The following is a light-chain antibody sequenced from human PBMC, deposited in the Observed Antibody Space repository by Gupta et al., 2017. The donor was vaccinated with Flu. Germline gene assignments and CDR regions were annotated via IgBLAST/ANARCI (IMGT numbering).Light chain of an antibody. CDR2: EVS. CDR3: SSYAGSNTFV. J-gene: IGLJ1*01. V-gene: IGLV2-8*01. Sequence: QSALTQPPSASGSPGQSVTFSCTGTSRDVGAYDYVSWYQQHPGKAPQLLIYEVSKRPSGVPDRFSGSKSGNTASLTVSGLQTDGEAHYFCSSYAGSNTFVFGTGTKVTVL. CDR1: SRDVGAYDY.